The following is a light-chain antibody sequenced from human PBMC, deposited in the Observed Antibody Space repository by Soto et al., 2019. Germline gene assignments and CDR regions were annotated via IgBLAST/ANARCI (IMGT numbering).Light chain of an antibody. CDR1: QSVSSSY. J-gene: IGKJ1*01. CDR3: LHHGSSLWT. V-gene: IGKV3-20*01. Sequence: EIVLTHSPGTLSLSPCERATLSFSASQSVSSSYLAWYQQKPGQAPRLLIYSVSSRATGIPDRFSGSGSGTDFTLTISRLEPEDFAMYYCLHHGSSLWTFGQGTKVDIK. CDR2: SVS.